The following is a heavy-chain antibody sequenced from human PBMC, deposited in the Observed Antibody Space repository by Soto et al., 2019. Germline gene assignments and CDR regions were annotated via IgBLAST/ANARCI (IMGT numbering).Heavy chain of an antibody. Sequence: QVQLVQSGAEEKKPGASVKVSFKASGYTFTRYAMHWVRQAPGQRLEWMGWINAGNGNTKYSQKFQGRVTITRDTSASTAYMELSSLRSEDTAVYYCAIDVLVPAAISPRYYYYGMDVWGQGTTVTVSS. V-gene: IGHV1-3*05. CDR3: AIDVLVPAAISPRYYYYGMDV. CDR2: INAGNGNT. CDR1: GYTFTRYA. J-gene: IGHJ6*02. D-gene: IGHD2-2*01.